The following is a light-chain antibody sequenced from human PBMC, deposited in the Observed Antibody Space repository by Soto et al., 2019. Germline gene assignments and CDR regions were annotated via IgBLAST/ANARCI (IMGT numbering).Light chain of an antibody. CDR3: QKYDSAPWT. CDR2: SAS. Sequence: IPMTQSPSSLSSSVGDRVIITCRASQGIANCLDWYQQNAGRVPKLLMHSASTLLSGVPSRFSGSGSGTNFTLTISSLQPEDVATYYCQKYDSAPWTFGQGTKVEIK. V-gene: IGKV1-27*01. CDR1: QGIANC. J-gene: IGKJ1*01.